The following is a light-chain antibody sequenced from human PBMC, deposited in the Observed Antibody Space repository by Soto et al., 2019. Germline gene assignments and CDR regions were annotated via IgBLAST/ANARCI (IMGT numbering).Light chain of an antibody. J-gene: IGLJ1*01. V-gene: IGLV2-14*01. CDR2: EVS. CDR1: SSDVGAYTS. Sequence: QSALTQPASVSGSPGQSITISCTGSSSDVGAYTSVSWYQQHPGKAPKLMIYEVSNRPSGVSRRFSVSKSGNTASLTISGLQAEDEAHYYCSSYTSDNRNYVFGTGTKVTVL. CDR3: SSYTSDNRNYV.